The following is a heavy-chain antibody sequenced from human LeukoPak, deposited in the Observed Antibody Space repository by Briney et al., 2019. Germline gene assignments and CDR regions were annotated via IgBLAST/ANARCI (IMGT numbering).Heavy chain of an antibody. D-gene: IGHD3-9*01. V-gene: IGHV3-23*01. Sequence: GGSLRLSRAASGFTFSSYAMSWVRQAPGKGLEWVSAISGSGGSTYYADSVKGRFTISRDNSKNTLYLQMNSLRAEDTAVYYCAKEGQYYDILTGYYDAGVPGSYMDVWGKGTTVTVSS. J-gene: IGHJ6*03. CDR3: AKEGQYYDILTGYYDAGVPGSYMDV. CDR2: ISGSGGST. CDR1: GFTFSSYA.